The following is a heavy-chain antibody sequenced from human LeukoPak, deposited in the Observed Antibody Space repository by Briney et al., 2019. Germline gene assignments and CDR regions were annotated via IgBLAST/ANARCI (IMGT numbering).Heavy chain of an antibody. D-gene: IGHD4-11*01. CDR3: ARTGADYDAFDI. J-gene: IGHJ3*02. V-gene: IGHV4-31*03. CDR2: IYYSGST. CDR1: GGSISSGDYY. Sequence: SETLSLTCTVSGGSISSGDYYWSWIRQHPGKGLEWIGYIYYSGSTYYNPSLKSRVTISVDTSKNQFSLKLSSVTAADTAVYYCARTGADYDAFDIWGQGTMVTVSS.